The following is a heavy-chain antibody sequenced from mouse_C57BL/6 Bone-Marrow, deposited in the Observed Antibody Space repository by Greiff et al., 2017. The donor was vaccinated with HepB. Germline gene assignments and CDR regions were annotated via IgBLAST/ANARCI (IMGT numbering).Heavy chain of an antibody. J-gene: IGHJ4*01. CDR2: INPYNGGT. CDR1: GYTFTDYY. V-gene: IGHV1-19*01. CDR3: AFIYSPYAMDY. D-gene: IGHD2-1*01. Sequence: EVQLQQSGPVLVKPGASVKMSCKASGYTFTDYYMNWVKQSHGKSLEWIGVINPYNGGTSYNQKFKGKATLTVDKSSSTAYMELNSLTSEDSAVYYCAFIYSPYAMDYWGQGTSVTVSS.